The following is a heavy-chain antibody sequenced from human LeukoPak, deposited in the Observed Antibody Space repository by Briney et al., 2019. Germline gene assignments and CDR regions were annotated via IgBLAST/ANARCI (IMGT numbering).Heavy chain of an antibody. Sequence: GRSLRLSCAASGFTFSTYAMHWVRQAPGKGLEWVAVISNDATKKYYADSVKGRSTISRDNSENTLYLQMNSLRAEDTAVYYCAKDMNTVTTTFDYWGQGTLVPVSS. CDR1: GFTFSTYA. J-gene: IGHJ4*02. D-gene: IGHD4-17*01. CDR2: ISNDATKK. V-gene: IGHV3-30*18. CDR3: AKDMNTVTTTFDY.